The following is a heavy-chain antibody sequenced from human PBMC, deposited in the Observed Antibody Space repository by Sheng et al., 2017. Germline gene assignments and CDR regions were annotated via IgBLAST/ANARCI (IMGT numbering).Heavy chain of an antibody. CDR1: GFTFSSYA. Sequence: QVQLVESGGGVVQPGRSLRLSCAASGFTFSSYAMHWVRQAPGKGLEWVAVISYDGSNKYYADSVKGRFTISRDNSKNTLYLQMNSLRAEDTAVYYCARSGDYIPGWFDPWGQGTLVTVSS. V-gene: IGHV3-30*04. J-gene: IGHJ5*02. CDR3: ARSGDYIPGWFDP. CDR2: ISYDGSNK. D-gene: IGHD4-4*01.